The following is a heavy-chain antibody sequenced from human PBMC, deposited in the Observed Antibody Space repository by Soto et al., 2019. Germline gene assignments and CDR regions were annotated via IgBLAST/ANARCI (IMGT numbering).Heavy chain of an antibody. CDR2: ISYDGSNK. D-gene: IGHD1-26*01. J-gene: IGHJ6*02. CDR1: GFTFSSYA. Sequence: GGSLRLSCAASGFTFSSYAMHWVRQAPGKGLEWVAVISYDGSNKYYADSVKGRFTISRDNSKNTLYLQMNSLRAEDTAVYYCARAGSGSYFAYYYGMDVWGQGTTVTVSS. CDR3: ARAGSGSYFAYYYGMDV. V-gene: IGHV3-30-3*01.